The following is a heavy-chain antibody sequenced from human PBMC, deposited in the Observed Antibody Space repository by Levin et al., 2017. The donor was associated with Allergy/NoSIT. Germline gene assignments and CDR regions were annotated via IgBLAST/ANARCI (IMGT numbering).Heavy chain of an antibody. CDR3: ARRGLDILTGYAYYFDS. Sequence: GESLKISCAAFGFTFSGYSMNWVRQAPGKGLEWVSYISRSGDTIYYADSVKGRFTISRDNAKNSLYLQMKSLRGEDTAMYYCARRGLDILTGYAYYFDSWGLGTLVTVSS. J-gene: IGHJ4*02. CDR1: GFTFSGYS. CDR2: ISRSGDTI. V-gene: IGHV3-48*01. D-gene: IGHD3-9*01.